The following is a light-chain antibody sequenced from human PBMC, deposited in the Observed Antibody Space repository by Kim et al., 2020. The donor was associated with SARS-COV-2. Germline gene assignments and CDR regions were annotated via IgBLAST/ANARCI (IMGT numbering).Light chain of an antibody. J-gene: IGLJ2*01. V-gene: IGLV3-1*01. CDR1: QLGDKS. CDR2: QDK. CDR3: QAWDTTVV. Sequence: VSVSPGQTASITCSGDQLGDKSVCWYQQKPGQSPVLVIYQDKNRPSGIPERFSGSNSGNTATLTISGTQAMDEADYYCQAWDTTVVFGGGTQLTVL.